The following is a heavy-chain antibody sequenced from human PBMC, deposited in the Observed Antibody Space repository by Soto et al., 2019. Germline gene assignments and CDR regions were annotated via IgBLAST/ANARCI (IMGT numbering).Heavy chain of an antibody. Sequence: QVQLQESGPGLVKPSQTLSLTCTVSGGSISSGGYYWSWIRQHPGKGLEWIGYIYYSGSTYYNPSLKSRVTISVDTSKNQFSLKLSSVTAADTAVYYCAREGGYCTNGVCYKGATFDYWGQGTLVTVSS. V-gene: IGHV4-31*03. CDR1: GGSISSGGYY. D-gene: IGHD2-8*01. CDR2: IYYSGST. CDR3: AREGGYCTNGVCYKGATFDY. J-gene: IGHJ4*02.